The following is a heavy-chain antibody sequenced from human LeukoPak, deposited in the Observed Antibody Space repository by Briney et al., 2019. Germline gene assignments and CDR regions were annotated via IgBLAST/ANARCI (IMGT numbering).Heavy chain of an antibody. V-gene: IGHV4-59*01. CDR2: IYYSGST. CDR1: GGSISSYY. CDR3: ARQIGDDYVWGSYPTTIDY. Sequence: SETVSLTCTVSGGSISSYYWSWIRQPPGKGLEWIGYIYYSGSTNYNPSLKSRVTISVDTSKNQFSLKLSSVTAADTAVYYCARQIGDDYVWGSYPTTIDYWGQGTLVTASS. J-gene: IGHJ4*02. D-gene: IGHD3-16*01.